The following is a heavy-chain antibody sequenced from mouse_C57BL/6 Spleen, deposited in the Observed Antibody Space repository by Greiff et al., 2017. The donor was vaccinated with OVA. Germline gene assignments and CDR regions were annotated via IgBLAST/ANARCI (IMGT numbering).Heavy chain of an antibody. CDR3: ARGYEYDGPHWYFDV. D-gene: IGHD2-4*01. J-gene: IGHJ1*03. CDR2: ISSGSSTI. V-gene: IGHV5-17*01. Sequence: EVMLVESGGGLVKPGGSLKLSCAASGFTFSDYGMHWVRQAPEKGLEWVAYISSGSSTIYYADTVKGRFTISRDNAKNTLFLQMTSLRSEDTAMYYCARGYEYDGPHWYFDVWGTGTTVTVSS. CDR1: GFTFSDYG.